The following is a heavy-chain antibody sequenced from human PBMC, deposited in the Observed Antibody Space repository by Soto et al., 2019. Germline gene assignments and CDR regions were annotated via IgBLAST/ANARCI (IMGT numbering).Heavy chain of an antibody. J-gene: IGHJ6*02. D-gene: IGHD2-21*02. CDR3: ARVEVVTAIPDHYYYYYGMDV. V-gene: IGHV1-69*01. Sequence: QVQLVQSGAEVKKPGSSVKVSCKASGGTFSSYAISWVRQAPGQGLEWMGGIIPIFGTANYAQKFQGRVTITADASTSTAYMELSSLRSEDTAVYYCARVEVVTAIPDHYYYYYGMDVWGQGTTVTVSS. CDR1: GGTFSSYA. CDR2: IIPIFGTA.